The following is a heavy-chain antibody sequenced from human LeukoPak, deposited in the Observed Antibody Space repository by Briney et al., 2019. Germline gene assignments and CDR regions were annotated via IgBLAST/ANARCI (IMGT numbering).Heavy chain of an antibody. V-gene: IGHV4-39*07. CDR1: GGSISSSSYY. CDR2: IYYSGST. D-gene: IGHD3-22*01. CDR3: ARSGDSSGDFDY. J-gene: IGHJ4*02. Sequence: SETLSLTCTVSGGSISSSSYYWGWIRQPPGKGLEWIGSIYYSGSTYYNPSLKSRVTISVDTSKNQFSLKLNSVTAADTAVYYCARSGDSSGDFDYWGQGTLVTVSS.